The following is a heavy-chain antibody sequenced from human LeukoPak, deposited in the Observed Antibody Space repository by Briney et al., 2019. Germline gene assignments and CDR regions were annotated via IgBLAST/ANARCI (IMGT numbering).Heavy chain of an antibody. Sequence: SETLSLTCAVYGGSFSGYYWSWIRQPPGKGLEWIGEINHSGSTNYNPSLESRVTISVDTSKNQFSLKLSSVTAADTAVYYCARWIRDFWSGGTYGMDVWGQGTTVTVSS. D-gene: IGHD3-3*01. CDR1: GGSFSGYY. J-gene: IGHJ6*02. CDR2: INHSGST. CDR3: ARWIRDFWSGGTYGMDV. V-gene: IGHV4-34*01.